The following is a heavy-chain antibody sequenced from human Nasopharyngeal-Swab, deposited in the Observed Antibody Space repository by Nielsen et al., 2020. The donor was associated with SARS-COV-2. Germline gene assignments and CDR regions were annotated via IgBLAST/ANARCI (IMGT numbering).Heavy chain of an antibody. D-gene: IGHD6-19*01. J-gene: IGHJ4*02. V-gene: IGHV1-3*01. Sequence: WVRQAPGQRLEWMGWINAGNGNTKYSQKFQGRVTITRDTSASTAYMELSSLRSEDTAGYYCARGVDSVAGDYWGQGTLVTVSS. CDR3: ARGVDSVAGDY. CDR2: INAGNGNT.